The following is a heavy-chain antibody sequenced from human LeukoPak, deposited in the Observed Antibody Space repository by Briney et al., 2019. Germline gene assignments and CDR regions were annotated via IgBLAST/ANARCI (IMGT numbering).Heavy chain of an antibody. Sequence: GGSLRLSCAASGFPFSTYSMNWVRQAPGRGLEWLSYIRSSGTTTYYADSVKGRFTISRDNAKNSLYLQMNSLRAEDTAVYYCAADGYSSPFDHWGQGTLVTVSS. D-gene: IGHD5-24*01. CDR2: IRSSGTTT. V-gene: IGHV3-48*04. J-gene: IGHJ4*02. CDR1: GFPFSTYS. CDR3: AADGYSSPFDH.